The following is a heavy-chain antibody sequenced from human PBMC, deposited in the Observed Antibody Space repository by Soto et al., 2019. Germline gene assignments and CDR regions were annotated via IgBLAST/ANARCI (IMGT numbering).Heavy chain of an antibody. CDR2: IYTSGNT. CDR3: AGDKGYYYDGMDV. D-gene: IGHD3-22*01. CDR1: GDSISSYY. Sequence: SETLSLTCTVSGDSISSYYWSWVRQPAGKGLEWIGRIYTSGNTQYNPSLWSRVTMSVDTSKNQLSLKLSSVTAADTAVYFCAGDKGYYYDGMDVWGQGTTVTVSS. J-gene: IGHJ6*02. V-gene: IGHV4-4*07.